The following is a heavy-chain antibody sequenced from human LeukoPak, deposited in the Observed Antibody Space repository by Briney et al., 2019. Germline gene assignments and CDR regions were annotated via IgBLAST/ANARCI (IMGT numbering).Heavy chain of an antibody. Sequence: GGPLRLSCAASGFAFRSYAMHWVRQAPGKGLEWVAVVSSDGSIKFYPDSVKGRFTVSRDNSKNTLYLQMDSLRTDDTAVYYCARDLGSGSPLDYWGQGTLVTVSS. CDR2: VSSDGSIK. J-gene: IGHJ4*02. V-gene: IGHV3-30-3*01. D-gene: IGHD3-10*01. CDR3: ARDLGSGSPLDY. CDR1: GFAFRSYA.